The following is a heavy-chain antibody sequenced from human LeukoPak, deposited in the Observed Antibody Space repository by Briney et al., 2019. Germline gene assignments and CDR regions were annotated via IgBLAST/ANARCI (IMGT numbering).Heavy chain of an antibody. J-gene: IGHJ3*02. Sequence: GESLRISCKGSGYSFTSYWIGWVRQMPGKGLEWMGIIYPGDSDTRYSPSFQGQVTISADKSISTAYLQWSSLKASDTAMYYCARPEQWLESAFDIWGQGTMVTVSS. V-gene: IGHV5-51*01. D-gene: IGHD6-19*01. CDR3: ARPEQWLESAFDI. CDR1: GYSFTSYW. CDR2: IYPGDSDT.